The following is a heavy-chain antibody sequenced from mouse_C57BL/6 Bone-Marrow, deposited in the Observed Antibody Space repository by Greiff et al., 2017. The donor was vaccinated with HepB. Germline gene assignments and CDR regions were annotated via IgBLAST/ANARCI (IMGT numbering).Heavy chain of an antibody. CDR3: ARSRGVGYLDY. V-gene: IGHV1-20*01. Sequence: EVMLVESGPELVKPGDSVKISCKASGYSFTGYFMNWVMQSHGKSLEWIGRINPYNGDTFYNQKFKGKATLTVDKSSSTAHMELRSLTSEDSAVYYCARSRGVGYLDYWGQGTTLTVSS. J-gene: IGHJ2*01. CDR2: INPYNGDT. CDR1: GYSFTGYF.